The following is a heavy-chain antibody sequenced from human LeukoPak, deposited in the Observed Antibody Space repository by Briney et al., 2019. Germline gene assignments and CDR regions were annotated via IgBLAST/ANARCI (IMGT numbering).Heavy chain of an antibody. Sequence: GGSLRLSCAASGFTFSSYWMSWVRQAPGKGLEWVANIKQDGSEKYYVDSVKGRSTISRDNAKNSLYLQMNSLRAEDTAVYDCARARGYYDSSRIYYFDYWGQGTLVTVSS. D-gene: IGHD3-22*01. J-gene: IGHJ4*02. V-gene: IGHV3-7*01. CDR1: GFTFSSYW. CDR3: ARARGYYDSSRIYYFDY. CDR2: IKQDGSEK.